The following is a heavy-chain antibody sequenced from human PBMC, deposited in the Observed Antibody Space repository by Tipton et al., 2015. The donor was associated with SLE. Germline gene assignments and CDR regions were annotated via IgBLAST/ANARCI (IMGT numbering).Heavy chain of an antibody. Sequence: TLSLTCTVSGGSINTYFWSWIRQPPGKGLEWIGEINYSGSTNYNPSLKSRVTISIDTSKNQLSLELSSVTAADTAVYYCARGVAYYFDSGAFDVWGQGTMVTVSS. CDR2: INYSGST. CDR3: ARGVAYYFDSGAFDV. J-gene: IGHJ3*01. D-gene: IGHD3-22*01. CDR1: GGSINTYF. V-gene: IGHV4-34*01.